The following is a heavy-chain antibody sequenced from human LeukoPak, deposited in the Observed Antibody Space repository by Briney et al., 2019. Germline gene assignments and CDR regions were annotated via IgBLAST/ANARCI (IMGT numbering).Heavy chain of an antibody. J-gene: IGHJ4*02. CDR1: GFTLSRHG. V-gene: IGHV3-30*02. Sequence: GGSLRLSCAASGFTLSRHGMHWVRQAPGKGLEWVAFIRYDGINKYSADSVKGRFTISRDNSKNTLYLQMNSLRAEDTAGYYCAKVLARDIAAAGTGIFDYWGQGTLVTVSS. D-gene: IGHD6-13*01. CDR3: AKVLARDIAAAGTGIFDY. CDR2: IRYDGINK.